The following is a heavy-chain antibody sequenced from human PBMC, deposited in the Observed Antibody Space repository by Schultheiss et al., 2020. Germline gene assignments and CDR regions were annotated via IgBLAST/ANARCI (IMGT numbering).Heavy chain of an antibody. CDR3: AREGGDYGDSPGYYYYYGMDV. J-gene: IGHJ6*02. CDR1: GGSFSGYY. D-gene: IGHD4-17*01. V-gene: IGHV4-34*01. Sequence: SETLSLTCAVYGGSFSGYYWSWIRQPPGKGLEWIGEINHSGSTNYNPSLKSRVTMSVDTSKNQFSLKLSSVTAADTAVYYCAREGGDYGDSPGYYYYYGMDVWGQGTTVTVS. CDR2: INHSGST.